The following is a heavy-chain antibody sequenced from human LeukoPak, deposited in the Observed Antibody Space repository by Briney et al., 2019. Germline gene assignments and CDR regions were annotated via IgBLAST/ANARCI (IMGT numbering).Heavy chain of an antibody. J-gene: IGHJ4*02. Sequence: PGGSLRLSCAASGFTFSSYSMNWVRQAPGKGLEWVSSISSSSSYIYYADSVKGRFTISGDNAKNSLYLQMNSLRAEDTAVYYRARDEGPAAGPTPFDYWGQGTLVTVSS. CDR2: ISSSSSYI. CDR1: GFTFSSYS. D-gene: IGHD6-13*01. CDR3: ARDEGPAAGPTPFDY. V-gene: IGHV3-21*01.